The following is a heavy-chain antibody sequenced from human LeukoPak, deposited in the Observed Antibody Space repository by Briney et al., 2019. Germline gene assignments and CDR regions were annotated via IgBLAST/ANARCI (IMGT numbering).Heavy chain of an antibody. CDR3: ARARITIFGVVILNYYYYMDV. Sequence: SETLSLTCAVYGGSFSGYYWSWIRQPPGKGLEWIGEINHSGSTNYNPSLKSRVTISVDTSKNQFSLKLGSVTAADTAVYYCARARITIFGVVILNYYYYMDVWGKRTTVTVSS. CDR2: INHSGST. CDR1: GGSFSGYY. D-gene: IGHD3-3*01. V-gene: IGHV4-34*01. J-gene: IGHJ6*03.